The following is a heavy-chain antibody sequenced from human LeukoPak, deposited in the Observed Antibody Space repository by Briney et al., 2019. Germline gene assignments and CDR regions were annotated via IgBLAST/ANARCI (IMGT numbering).Heavy chain of an antibody. CDR3: ARDRLHYGEYEKTFDY. J-gene: IGHJ4*02. CDR2: ITSSSSSI. D-gene: IGHD4-17*01. V-gene: IGHV3-48*01. Sequence: GGSLRLSCAASGFTFSSYWMSWVRQAPGKGLEWVSYITSSSSSIQYADSVKGRFTISRDNAKNSLYLQMDSLRAEDTAVYYCARDRLHYGEYEKTFDYWGQGTLVAVSS. CDR1: GFTFSSYW.